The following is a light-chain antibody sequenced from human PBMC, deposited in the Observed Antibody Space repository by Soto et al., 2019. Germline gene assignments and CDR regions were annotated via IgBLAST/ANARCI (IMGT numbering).Light chain of an antibody. CDR1: SSDVGGYNY. CDR2: EVS. Sequence: QSALTQPASVSGSPGQSITISCTGSSSDVGGYNYVSWYQKHPGKAPKLMIYEVSNRPSGISNRFSGSKSGNTASLTLSGLQAEDEADYYCSSYAGWINWVFGGGTKLTVL. J-gene: IGLJ3*02. V-gene: IGLV2-14*01. CDR3: SSYAGWINWV.